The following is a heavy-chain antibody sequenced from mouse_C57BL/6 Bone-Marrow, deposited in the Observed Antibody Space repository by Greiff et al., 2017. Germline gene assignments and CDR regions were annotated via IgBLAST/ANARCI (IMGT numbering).Heavy chain of an antibody. Sequence: EVQLQQSGPGLAKPSQTLSLTCSVTGSSITSAYWNWIRKFPGHKLEYLGYISYSGSTYYNPSLTSRISITRDTSKNQYYLQLNSVTTEDTATYYGARGSTVVATGGLAGTWYFEVWGTGTTVTVSS. V-gene: IGHV3-8*01. J-gene: IGHJ1*03. CDR2: ISYSGST. CDR1: GSSITSAY. D-gene: IGHD1-1*01. CDR3: ARGSTVVATGGLAGTWYFEV.